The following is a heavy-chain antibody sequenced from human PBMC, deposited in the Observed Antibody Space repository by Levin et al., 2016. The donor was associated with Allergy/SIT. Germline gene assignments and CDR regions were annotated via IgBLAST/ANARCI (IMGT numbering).Heavy chain of an antibody. V-gene: IGHV3-43*02. CDR1: GFTFDDYA. D-gene: IGHD4-17*01. Sequence: GESLKISCAASGFTFDDYAMHWVRQAPGKGLEWVSLISGDGGSTYYADSVKGRFTISRDNSKNSLYLQMNSLRTEDTALYYCARPRENYGDLHPPHYWGQGTLVTVSS. CDR2: ISGDGGST. CDR3: ARPRENYGDLHPPHY. J-gene: IGHJ4*02.